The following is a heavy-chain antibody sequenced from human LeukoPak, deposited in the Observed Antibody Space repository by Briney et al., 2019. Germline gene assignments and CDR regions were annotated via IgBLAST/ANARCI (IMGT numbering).Heavy chain of an antibody. CDR2: IIPIFGTA. Sequence: ASVKVSCKASGGTFSSYAISWVRQAPGQGLEWMGGIIPIFGTANYAQKFQGRVTITTDESTSTAYMELSSLRSEDKAVYYCARGVALWGYYYYMDVWGKGTTVTVSS. CDR1: GGTFSSYA. V-gene: IGHV1-69*05. D-gene: IGHD7-27*01. J-gene: IGHJ6*03. CDR3: ARGVALWGYYYYMDV.